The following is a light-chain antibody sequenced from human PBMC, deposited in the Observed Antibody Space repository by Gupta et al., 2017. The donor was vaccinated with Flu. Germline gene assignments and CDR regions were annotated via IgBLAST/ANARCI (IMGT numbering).Light chain of an antibody. Sequence: QSVLTQPPSASGTPGQRVTISCSGSSSNIGSNTVNWYQQRPGTAPKLLIYSNNQRPSGVPDRFSGSKSGTSASLAISGLQADDEADYYCAAWDDSLIGAVFGRGTKVTVL. CDR3: AAWDDSLIGAV. CDR1: SSNIGSNT. V-gene: IGLV1-44*01. J-gene: IGLJ3*02. CDR2: SNN.